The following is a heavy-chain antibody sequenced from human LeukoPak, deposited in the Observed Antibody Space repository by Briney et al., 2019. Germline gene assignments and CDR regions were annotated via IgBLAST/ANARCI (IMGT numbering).Heavy chain of an antibody. V-gene: IGHV3-74*01. Sequence: GGSLRLSCAASGFTFSNYWMHWVRQAPGKGLVWVSRINSDGINTSYADSVKGRFTISRDNAKNTLNLQMNSLRAEDTAVYYCARDLGQYYDTSDNWSDPWGQETLVTVSS. CDR3: ARDLGQYYDTSDNWSDP. J-gene: IGHJ5*02. CDR2: INSDGINT. CDR1: GFTFSNYW. D-gene: IGHD3-22*01.